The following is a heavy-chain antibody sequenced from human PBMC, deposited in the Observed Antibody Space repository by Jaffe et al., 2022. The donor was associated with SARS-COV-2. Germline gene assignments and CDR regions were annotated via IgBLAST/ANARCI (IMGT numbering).Heavy chain of an antibody. Sequence: QVQLQQSGPGLVKPSQTLSLTCAISGDSVSSNSAAWNWIRQSPSRGLEWLGRTYYRSKWYNDYAVSVKSRITINPDTSKNQFSLQLNSVTPEDTAVYYCARAYSSSWYGTYYGMDVWGQGTTVTVSS. CDR1: GDSVSSNSAA. V-gene: IGHV6-1*01. J-gene: IGHJ6*02. CDR2: TYYRSKWYN. CDR3: ARAYSSSWYGTYYGMDV. D-gene: IGHD6-13*01.